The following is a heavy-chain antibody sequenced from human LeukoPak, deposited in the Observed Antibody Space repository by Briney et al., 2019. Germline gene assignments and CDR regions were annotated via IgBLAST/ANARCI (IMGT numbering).Heavy chain of an antibody. Sequence: PGGSLRLSCAASGFPFNNNNMDWVRQAPGKGLEWVSSISRSSIYIYYADSVKGRFTISRDNAKNSLYLQMNSLRAEDTAVYYCAGDRGYRWVVSTFDYWGQGTLVTVSS. D-gene: IGHD3-16*02. CDR1: GFPFNNNN. J-gene: IGHJ4*02. V-gene: IGHV3-21*01. CDR2: ISRSSIYI. CDR3: AGDRGYRWVVSTFDY.